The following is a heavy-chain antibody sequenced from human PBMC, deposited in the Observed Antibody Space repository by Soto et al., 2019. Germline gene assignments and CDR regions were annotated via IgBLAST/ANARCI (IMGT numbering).Heavy chain of an antibody. Sequence: QVKLVESGGGVVQPGRSLRLSCAVSGFTFSSYGMHWVRQAPGKGLEWVALIWYDGSSKFYVDSVKGRFTISRDNSKXXXXXXXXXXXXXXXXXXXXXXXXXXXXXXYYHPFDGWGQGTLVTVS. CDR3: XXXXXXXXXXYYHPFDG. V-gene: IGHV3-33*01. D-gene: IGHD3-10*01. CDR1: GFTFSSYG. J-gene: IGHJ4*02. CDR2: IWYDGSSK.